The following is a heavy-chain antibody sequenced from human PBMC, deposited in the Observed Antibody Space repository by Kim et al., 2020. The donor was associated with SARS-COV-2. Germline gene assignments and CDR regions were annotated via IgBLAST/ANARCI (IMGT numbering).Heavy chain of an antibody. CDR3: AREGWYYDILTGYQDYYFDY. D-gene: IGHD3-9*01. Sequence: GRITISRDKSKNTLYLQMNSLRAEDTAVYYCAREGWYYDILTGYQDYYFDYWGQGTLVTVSS. V-gene: IGHV3-30*07. J-gene: IGHJ4*02.